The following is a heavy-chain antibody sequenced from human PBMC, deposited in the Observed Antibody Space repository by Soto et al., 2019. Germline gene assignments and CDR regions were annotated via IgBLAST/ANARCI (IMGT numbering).Heavy chain of an antibody. Sequence: GGSLRLSCAASGFTFSSYAMHWVRQAPGKGLEYVSAISSNGGSTYYANSVKGRFTISRDNSKNTLYLQMGSLRAEDMAVYYCARGSRPAAPVCPFDYWGQGTLVTVSS. CDR3: ARGSRPAAPVCPFDY. J-gene: IGHJ4*02. D-gene: IGHD2-2*01. CDR1: GFTFSSYA. V-gene: IGHV3-64*01. CDR2: ISSNGGST.